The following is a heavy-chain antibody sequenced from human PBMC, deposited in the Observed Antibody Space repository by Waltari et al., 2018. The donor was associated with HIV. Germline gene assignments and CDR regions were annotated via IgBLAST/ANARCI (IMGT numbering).Heavy chain of an antibody. D-gene: IGHD3-10*01. CDR3: ARIRDGIRVYGSGYYFDY. J-gene: IGHJ4*02. V-gene: IGHV2-26*01. CDR1: GFSLSNDRMG. CDR2: IFSNDEK. Sequence: QVTLKESGPVLVKPTETLTLTCTVSGFSLSNDRMGVSWLRQPPGKALEWLAHIFSNDEKSYSTSLKSRLTIAKDTSRSQVVLTMTNMDRVDTATYYCARIRDGIRVYGSGYYFDYWGQGTLVTVSS.